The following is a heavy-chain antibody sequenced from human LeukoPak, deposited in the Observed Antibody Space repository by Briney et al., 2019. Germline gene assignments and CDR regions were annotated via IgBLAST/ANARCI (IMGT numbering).Heavy chain of an antibody. D-gene: IGHD3-22*01. J-gene: IGHJ5*02. CDR1: GGSFSSSGYY. Sequence: SETLSLTCTVSGGSFSSSGYYWSWIRQPPGKGLEWIGYIYYSGSTNYNPSLKSRVTISVDRSKNQFSLKLSSVTAADTAVYYCARVTYYYDSSGYYSGGWFDPWGQGTLVTVSS. V-gene: IGHV4-61*08. CDR2: IYYSGST. CDR3: ARVTYYYDSSGYYSGGWFDP.